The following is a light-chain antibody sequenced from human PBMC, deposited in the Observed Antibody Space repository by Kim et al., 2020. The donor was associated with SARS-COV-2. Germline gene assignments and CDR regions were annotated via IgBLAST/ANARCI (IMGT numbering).Light chain of an antibody. J-gene: IGKJ2*01. CDR3: PEYNSAPNT. CDR1: QGISNY. Sequence: DIQMTQSPSSLSAPVGDRVTITCRASQGISNYLAWYQQKPGKVPKLLIYAASTLQSGVPSRFSGSGSGTDFTLTISSLQPEDVATYYSPEYNSAPNTFGQETELEI. CDR2: AAS. V-gene: IGKV1-27*01.